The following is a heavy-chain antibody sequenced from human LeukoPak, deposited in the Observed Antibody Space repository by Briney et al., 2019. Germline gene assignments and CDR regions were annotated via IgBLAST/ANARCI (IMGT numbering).Heavy chain of an antibody. CDR3: ARDSPRNWGYAFDF. CDR1: GGSISSGGYF. CDR2: IFQTGGT. D-gene: IGHD7-27*01. Sequence: SETLSLTCTVSGGSISSGGYFWSWIRQPPGKGLEWIGYIFQTGGTYYNPSLKSRVAMSLDRSRNQFSLNVSSVTAADTAVYYCARDSPRNWGYAFDFWGQGTMVIVSS. V-gene: IGHV4-30-2*01. J-gene: IGHJ3*01.